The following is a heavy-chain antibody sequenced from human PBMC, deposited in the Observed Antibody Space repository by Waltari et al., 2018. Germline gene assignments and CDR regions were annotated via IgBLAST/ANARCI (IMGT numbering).Heavy chain of an antibody. CDR1: GFTFGDYA. Sequence: EVQLVESGGGLVQPGRSLRLSCTASGFTFGDYAMSWVRQAPGKGLEWVGFIRSKAEGGTTEYAPSVKGRFTIPRDDSKSIAYLQMNSLKTEDTAVYYCTRGSSSWTDYFDYWGQGTLVTVSS. V-gene: IGHV3-49*04. D-gene: IGHD6-13*01. CDR3: TRGSSSWTDYFDY. CDR2: IRSKAEGGTT. J-gene: IGHJ4*02.